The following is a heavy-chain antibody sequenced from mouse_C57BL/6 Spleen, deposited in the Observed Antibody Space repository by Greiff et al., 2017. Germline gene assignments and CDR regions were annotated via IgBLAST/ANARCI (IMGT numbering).Heavy chain of an antibody. CDR2: INPSTGGT. Sequence: EVQLQQSGPELVKPGASVKISCKASGYSFTGYYMNWVKQSPEKSLEWIGEINPSTGGTTYNQKFKAKATLTVDKSSSTAYMQLKSLTSEDSAVYYCARSGRPYYAIDYWGQGTSVTVSS. CDR1: GYSFTGYY. D-gene: IGHD1-3*01. CDR3: ARSGRPYYAIDY. J-gene: IGHJ4*01. V-gene: IGHV1-42*01.